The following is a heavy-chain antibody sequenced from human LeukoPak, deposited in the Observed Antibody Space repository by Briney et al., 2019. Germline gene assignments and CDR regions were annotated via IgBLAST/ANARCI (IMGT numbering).Heavy chain of an antibody. CDR2: ISPYNGDT. D-gene: IGHD6-13*01. V-gene: IGHV1-18*01. J-gene: IGHJ4*02. CDR3: ARATPRVRSSSWYPTDY. CDR1: GYTFNNYG. Sequence: GAPVKVSCKASGYTFNNYGLNWVRQAPGQGLEWMGWISPYNGDTNYAQKLQGRVTMTTDTSTSTAYMELRSLRSDDTAVYYCARATPRVRSSSWYPTDYWGQGTLVTVSS.